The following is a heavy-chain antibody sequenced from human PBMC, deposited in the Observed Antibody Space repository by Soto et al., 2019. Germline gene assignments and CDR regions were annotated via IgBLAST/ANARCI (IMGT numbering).Heavy chain of an antibody. CDR3: ARRARPDYNNVDL. D-gene: IGHD6-6*01. V-gene: IGHV3-64*01. J-gene: IGHJ6*03. CDR2: ISSNGVGT. Sequence: EVQLAESGGGLAQPGGSLRLSCAASGFTLSGYAMDWVRQAPGKGLEYVSGISSNGVGTYYANSVQGRYTISRDHSKNSVYLQMGTLRPEDMAVYYCARRARPDYNNVDLWGKGSTVTVSS. CDR1: GFTLSGYA.